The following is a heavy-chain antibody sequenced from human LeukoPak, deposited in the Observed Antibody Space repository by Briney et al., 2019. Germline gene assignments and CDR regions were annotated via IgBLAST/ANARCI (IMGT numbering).Heavy chain of an antibody. CDR3: ARENYGDHYFDY. J-gene: IGHJ4*02. D-gene: IGHD4-17*01. Sequence: PGGSLRLSCAASGFTFSSYAMHWVRQAPGKGLEWVAVISYDGSNKYYADSVKGRFTISRDNSKNTLYLQMNSLRAEDTAVCYCARENYGDHYFDYWGQGTLVTVSS. V-gene: IGHV3-30-3*01. CDR1: GFTFSSYA. CDR2: ISYDGSNK.